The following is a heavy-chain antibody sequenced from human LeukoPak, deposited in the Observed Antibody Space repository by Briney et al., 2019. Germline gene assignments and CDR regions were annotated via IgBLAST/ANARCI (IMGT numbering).Heavy chain of an antibody. V-gene: IGHV3-23*01. J-gene: IGHJ4*02. CDR1: GFTFSSYA. D-gene: IGHD2-15*01. Sequence: GGSLRLSCAASGFTFSSYAMSWVRQAPGKGLEWVSAISGSGGSTCYADSVKGRFTISRDNSKNTLYLQMNSLRAEDTAVYYCAKQRRICSGGSCYSVGLDPFDYWGQGTLVTVSS. CDR2: ISGSGGST. CDR3: AKQRRICSGGSCYSVGLDPFDY.